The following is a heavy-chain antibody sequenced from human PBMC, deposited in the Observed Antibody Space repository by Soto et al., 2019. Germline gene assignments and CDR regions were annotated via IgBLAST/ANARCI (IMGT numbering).Heavy chain of an antibody. D-gene: IGHD3-10*01. Sequence: EVQLLESGGGLVQPGGSLRLSCEASGFTFSSYAMSWVRQAPGKGLEWVSIIGVGGGDRYYPESVKGRFNISRDNSRDTLYLEMNSLRDEDTAVYYCARVRFGELVWGQGTLVTVSS. CDR1: GFTFSSYA. CDR2: IGVGGGDR. V-gene: IGHV3-23*01. J-gene: IGHJ4*02. CDR3: ARVRFGELV.